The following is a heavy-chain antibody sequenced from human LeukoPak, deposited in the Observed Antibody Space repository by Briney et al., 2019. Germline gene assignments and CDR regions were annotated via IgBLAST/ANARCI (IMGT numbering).Heavy chain of an antibody. D-gene: IGHD2-8*01. J-gene: IGHJ3*02. CDR2: IYHSGST. Sequence: SETLSLTCAVSGGSISSSNWWSWVRQPPGKGLEWIGEIYHSGSTNYNPSLKSRVTISVDTSKNQFSLKLSSVTAADTAVYYCARPLINGDAFDIWGQGTMVTVSS. V-gene: IGHV4-4*02. CDR1: GGSISSSNW. CDR3: ARPLINGDAFDI.